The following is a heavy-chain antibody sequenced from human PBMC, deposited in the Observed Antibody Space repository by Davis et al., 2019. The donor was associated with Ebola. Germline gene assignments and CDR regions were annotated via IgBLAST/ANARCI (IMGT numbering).Heavy chain of an antibody. V-gene: IGHV3-20*04. CDR3: AKDSGWAMSP. CDR1: GFRFDDYG. D-gene: IGHD6-19*01. J-gene: IGHJ5*02. Sequence: PGGSLRLSCAASGFRFDDYGMSWVRQAAGKGLEWVSGINWNGGSTGYADSVKGRFTISRDNDRNLLYLQMNSLRVEDTAIYYCAKDSGWAMSPWGQGALVTVSS. CDR2: INWNGGST.